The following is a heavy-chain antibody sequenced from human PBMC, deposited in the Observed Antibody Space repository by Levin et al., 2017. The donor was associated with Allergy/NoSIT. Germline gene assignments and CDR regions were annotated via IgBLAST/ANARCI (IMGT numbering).Heavy chain of an antibody. V-gene: IGHV3-23*01. Sequence: PGGSLRLSCAASGFTFRNYAMAWVRQASGRGLEWVSTINDNGADTYYADSVMGRFTISKDISKSTLFLQMDTLRVEDTAVYYGVKAGTGTRNTYDYWGQGAQVTVSS. CDR2: INDNGADT. CDR1: GFTFRNYA. D-gene: IGHD1-14*01. CDR3: VKAGTGTRNTYDY. J-gene: IGHJ4*02.